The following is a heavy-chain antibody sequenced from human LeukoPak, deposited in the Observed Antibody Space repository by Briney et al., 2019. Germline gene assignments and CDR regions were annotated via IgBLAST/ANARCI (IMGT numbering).Heavy chain of an antibody. CDR2: IRYDGSNK. Sequence: GGSLRLSCAASGFTFSSYGMHWVRQAPGKGLEWLAFIRYDGSNKYYADSVKGRFTISRDNSKNTLYLQMNSLRAEDTAVYYCAKDRAPAAGDDAFDIWGQGTMVTVSS. J-gene: IGHJ3*02. V-gene: IGHV3-30*02. CDR3: AKDRAPAAGDDAFDI. D-gene: IGHD2-2*01. CDR1: GFTFSSYG.